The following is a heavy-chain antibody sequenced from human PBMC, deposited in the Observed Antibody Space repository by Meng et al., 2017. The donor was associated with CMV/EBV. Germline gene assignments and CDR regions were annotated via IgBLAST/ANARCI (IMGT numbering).Heavy chain of an antibody. D-gene: IGHD2-2*02. V-gene: IGHV4-4*07. CDR3: AREIVVVPAAIDNWFDP. CDR1: GGSIGSYY. CDR2: IYTSGST. J-gene: IGHJ5*02. Sequence: QVQLQKSGPGLVKPSETLSLTCTVSGGSIGSYYWSWIRQPAGKGLEWIGRIYTSGSTNYNPSLKSRVTMSVDTSKNQFSLKLSSVTAADTAVYYCAREIVVVPAAIDNWFDPWGQGTLVTVSS.